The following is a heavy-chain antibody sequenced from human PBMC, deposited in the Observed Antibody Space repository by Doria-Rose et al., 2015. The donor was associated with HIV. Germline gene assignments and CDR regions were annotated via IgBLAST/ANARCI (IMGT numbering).Heavy chain of an antibody. J-gene: IGHJ4*02. D-gene: IGHD6-13*01. V-gene: IGHV2-26*01. Sequence: QVTLKESSPVLVKPTETLTLTCTVSGVSLSSPGMGVSWIRQPPGKALEWLANIFSDDERSYKPSLKSRLTSSRGTSKSQVVLTMTDMDPVDTATYYCARIKSSRWYHKYYFDFWGQGTLVIVSA. CDR2: IFSDDER. CDR1: GVSLSSPGMG. CDR3: ARIKSSRWYHKYYFDF.